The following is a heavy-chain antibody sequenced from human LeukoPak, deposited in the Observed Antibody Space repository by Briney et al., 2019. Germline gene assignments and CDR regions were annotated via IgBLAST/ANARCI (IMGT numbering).Heavy chain of an antibody. V-gene: IGHV4-31*03. CDR2: ISYSDPT. CDR3: ALSRYGEALFDY. Sequence: SETLSLTCNVSGVSIASNTHYWTWIRQHPGTGLEWIGFISYSDPTSYNPSFRSRVAFSLDTSKNQFSLQLHSVTAADTAVYYCALSRYGEALFDYWGQGSLGTVSS. CDR1: GVSIASNTHY. J-gene: IGHJ4*02. D-gene: IGHD3-10*01.